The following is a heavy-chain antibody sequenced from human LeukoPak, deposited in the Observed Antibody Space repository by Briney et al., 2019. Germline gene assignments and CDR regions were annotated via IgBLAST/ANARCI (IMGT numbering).Heavy chain of an antibody. J-gene: IGHJ4*02. Sequence: ASVKVSCKASGYGFSDYYMHWVRQAPGQGLEYMGWINPNSGDNSCAQKFQGGVSMTRDTSITTLYMELTSLRSDDTAVYFCARGGGIQSCGGKTCFRGFVYWGQGTLVTVSS. D-gene: IGHD2-21*01. CDR2: INPNSGDN. CDR1: GYGFSDYY. CDR3: ARGGGIQSCGGKTCFRGFVY. V-gene: IGHV1-2*02.